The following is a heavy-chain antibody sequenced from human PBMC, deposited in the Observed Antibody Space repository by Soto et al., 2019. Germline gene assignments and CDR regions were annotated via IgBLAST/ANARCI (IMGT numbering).Heavy chain of an antibody. CDR1: GFTFSSYS. V-gene: IGHV3-48*02. CDR3: ARDRPSIVVVPAANDY. D-gene: IGHD2-2*01. CDR2: ISSSSSTI. Sequence: GGSLRLSCAASGFTFSSYSMNWVRQAPGKGLEWVSYISSSSSTIYYADSVKGRFTISRDNAKNSLYLQMNSLRDEDTAVYYCARDRPSIVVVPAANDYWGQGTLVTVSS. J-gene: IGHJ4*02.